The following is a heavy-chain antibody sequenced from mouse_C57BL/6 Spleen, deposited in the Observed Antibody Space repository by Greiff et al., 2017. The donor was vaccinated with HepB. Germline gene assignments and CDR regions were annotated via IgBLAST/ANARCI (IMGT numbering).Heavy chain of an antibody. Sequence: EVMLVESGGGLVKPGGSLKLSCAASGFTFSDYGMHWVRPAPEKGLEWVAYISSGSSTIYYADTVKGRFTISRDNAKNTLVLQMTSLRSEDTAMYYCARDYYYGRSGTWFAYWGQGTLVTVSA. J-gene: IGHJ3*01. V-gene: IGHV5-17*01. CDR1: GFTFSDYG. D-gene: IGHD1-1*01. CDR2: ISSGSSTI. CDR3: ARDYYYGRSGTWFAY.